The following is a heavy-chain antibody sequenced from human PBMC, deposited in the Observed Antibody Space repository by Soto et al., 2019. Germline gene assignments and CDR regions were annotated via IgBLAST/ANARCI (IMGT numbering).Heavy chain of an antibody. CDR1: GFTFDDYT. D-gene: IGHD4-17*01. CDR3: AKGNYGDYLIDY. J-gene: IGHJ4*02. V-gene: IGHV3-43*01. CDR2: ISWDGGST. Sequence: RGSLRLSCAASGFTFDDYTMHWVRQAPGKGLEWVSLISWDGGSTYYAASVKGRFTISRDNSKNSLYLQMNSLRTEDTALYYCAKGNYGDYLIDYWGQGTLVTVSS.